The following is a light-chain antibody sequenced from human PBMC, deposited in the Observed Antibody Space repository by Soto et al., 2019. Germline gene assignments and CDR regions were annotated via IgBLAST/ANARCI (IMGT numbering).Light chain of an antibody. J-gene: IGLJ3*02. CDR1: SSDVGAFNY. V-gene: IGLV2-14*03. Sequence: QSALTQPASVSGSPGQSITISCTGTSSDVGAFNYVSWYQQHPGKPPKVIIYDVSIRPSGVSNRFSGSKSGNTASLTISGLQAEDEADYYCSSYAGSNTLVFGVGTQLTVL. CDR3: SSYAGSNTLV. CDR2: DVS.